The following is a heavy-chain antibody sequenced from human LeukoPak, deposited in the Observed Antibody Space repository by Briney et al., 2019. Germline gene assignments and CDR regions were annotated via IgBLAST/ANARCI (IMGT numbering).Heavy chain of an antibody. CDR2: VYYTGTT. CDR1: DDPITTSSYY. J-gene: IGHJ6*03. CDR3: ARHHAHYFYYMAV. Sequence: PSEALSLTCTVSDDPITTSSYYWGWIRQPPGKGLEWIGSVYYTGTTYYNPSLKSRVSISADTSKNQFSLRLNSPTATDTAVYFCARHHAHYFYYMAVWGKGTTVIVSS. V-gene: IGHV4-39*01.